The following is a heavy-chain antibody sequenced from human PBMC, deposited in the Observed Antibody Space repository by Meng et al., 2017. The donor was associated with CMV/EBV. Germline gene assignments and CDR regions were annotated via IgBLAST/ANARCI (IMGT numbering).Heavy chain of an antibody. CDR1: GGSISSSNW. V-gene: IGHV4-4*02. Sequence: SETLSLTCAVSGGSISSSNWWSWVRQPPGKGLEWIGEIYHSGSTNYNPSLKSRVTISVDKSKNQFSLKLSSVTAADTAVYYCARSLHCSSTSCYLEGMDVWGQGTTVTVSS. D-gene: IGHD2-2*01. CDR2: IYHSGST. CDR3: ARSLHCSSTSCYLEGMDV. J-gene: IGHJ6*02.